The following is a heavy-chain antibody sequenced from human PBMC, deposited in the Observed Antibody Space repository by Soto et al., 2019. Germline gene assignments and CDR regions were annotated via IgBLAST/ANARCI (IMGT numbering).Heavy chain of an antibody. CDR2: ISYDGSNK. CDR3: AKEVQNGDWENFDY. CDR1: GFTFSSYG. V-gene: IGHV3-30*18. Sequence: PGGSLRLSCAASGFTFSSYGMHWVRQAPGKGLEWVAVISYDGSNKYYADSVKGRFTISRDNSKNTLYLQMNSLRPEDTAVYYCAKEVQNGDWENFDYWGQGTLVTVSS. D-gene: IGHD2-21*02. J-gene: IGHJ4*02.